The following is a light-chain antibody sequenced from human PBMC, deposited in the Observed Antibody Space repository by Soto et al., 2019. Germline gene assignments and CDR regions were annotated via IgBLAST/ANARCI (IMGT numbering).Light chain of an antibody. V-gene: IGKV3-15*01. J-gene: IGKJ4*01. CDR3: QPYNNWPLT. Sequence: EIVMTQSPATLPVSPGERATLSCRASQSVSTSLAWYQQKPGQAPRLLIYDASTRATGIPAKFSGRGSGTEFTLTISSLQSEDFAVYYCQPYNNWPLTFGGGTKVDIK. CDR2: DAS. CDR1: QSVSTS.